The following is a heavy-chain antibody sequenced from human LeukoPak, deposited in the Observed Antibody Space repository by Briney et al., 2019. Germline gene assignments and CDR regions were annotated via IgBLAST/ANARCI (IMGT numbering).Heavy chain of an antibody. CDR2: ISGSGGST. Sequence: GGSLRLSCAASGFTFSSYAVSWVRQAPGKGLEWVSAISGSGGSTYYADSVKGRFTISRDNSKNTLYLQMNSLRAEDTAVYYCAKDPYYYGSGSMGLWGQGTMVTVSS. V-gene: IGHV3-23*01. CDR1: GFTFSSYA. J-gene: IGHJ3*01. D-gene: IGHD3-10*01. CDR3: AKDPYYYGSGSMGL.